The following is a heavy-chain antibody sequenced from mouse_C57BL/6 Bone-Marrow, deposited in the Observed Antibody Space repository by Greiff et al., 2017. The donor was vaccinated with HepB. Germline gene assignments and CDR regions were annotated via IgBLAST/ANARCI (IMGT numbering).Heavy chain of an antibody. J-gene: IGHJ1*03. V-gene: IGHV3-6*01. CDR2: ISYDGSN. CDR1: GYSITSGYY. D-gene: IGHD4-1*01. CDR3: GRLTGTDWYFDV. Sequence: EVQRVESGPGLVKPSQSLSLTCSVTGYSITSGYYWNWIRQFPGNKLEGMGYISYDGSNNYNPSLKNRTSITRDTSKNQFFLKLNSVTTEDTATYYGGRLTGTDWYFDVWGTGTTVTVSS.